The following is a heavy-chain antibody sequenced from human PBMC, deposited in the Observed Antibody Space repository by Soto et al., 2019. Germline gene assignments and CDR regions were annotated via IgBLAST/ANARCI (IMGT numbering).Heavy chain of an antibody. CDR1: GGSFSSFA. CDR3: ARGECEVFSEFRDHWFDP. Sequence: QGQLVQSGAEVKKPGSSVKVSCKASGGSFSSFAISWVRQAPGQGLEWMGGIIPIYGTVNYAQKFRGRVPITADESTSTAYMELSRLRSDDTAVYYCARGECEVFSEFRDHWFDPWGQGTLVTFSS. D-gene: IGHD3-10*01. V-gene: IGHV1-69*01. CDR2: IIPIYGTV. J-gene: IGHJ5*02.